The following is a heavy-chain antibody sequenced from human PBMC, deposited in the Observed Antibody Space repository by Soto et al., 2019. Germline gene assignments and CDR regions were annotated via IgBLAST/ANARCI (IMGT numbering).Heavy chain of an antibody. V-gene: IGHV3-66*01. J-gene: IGHJ4*02. D-gene: IGHD3-3*01. CDR3: ARIGSLRFLEWFLDY. CDR1: GLTVSHNF. Sequence: GGSLRLSCAASGLTVSHNFMTWVRQSPGKGLEWVSSFYTGDSTYYADSVKGRFTISRDDSKNTFYLQMSSLRADDTAIYYCARIGSLRFLEWFLDYWGQGTLVTVSS. CDR2: FYTGDST.